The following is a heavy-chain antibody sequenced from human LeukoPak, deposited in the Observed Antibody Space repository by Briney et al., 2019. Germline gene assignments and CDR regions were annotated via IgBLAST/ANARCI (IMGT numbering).Heavy chain of an antibody. CDR3: ARFALKTPPTD. V-gene: IGHV3-21*01. Sequence: GGSLRLSCAASGFTFSSYEMSWVRQAPGKGLEWVSSISSSSSYIYYADSVKGRFTISRDNAKNSLYLQMNSLRAEDTAVYYCARFALKTPPTDWGQGTLVTVSS. CDR1: GFTFSSYE. CDR2: ISSSSSYI. J-gene: IGHJ4*02.